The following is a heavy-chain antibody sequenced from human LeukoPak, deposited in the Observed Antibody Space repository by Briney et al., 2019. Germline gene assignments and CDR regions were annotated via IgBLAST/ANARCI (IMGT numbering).Heavy chain of an antibody. D-gene: IGHD1-26*01. V-gene: IGHV4-59*01. CDR3: ARGMGMSDY. J-gene: IGHJ4*02. CDR1: GGSLSGFY. Sequence: SETLSLTCTASGGSLSGFYWSWIRQPPGKGLEWIGYVYYSGNTNYNPSLKSRVTISVDTSKNQFSLKLTSVTAADTAMYYCARGMGMSDYWGQGTLVTVSS. CDR2: VYYSGNT.